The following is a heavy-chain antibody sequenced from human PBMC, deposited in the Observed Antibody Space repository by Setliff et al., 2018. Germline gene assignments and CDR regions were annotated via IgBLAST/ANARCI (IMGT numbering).Heavy chain of an antibody. D-gene: IGHD3-9*01. CDR3: ASTVHYDMASVSAFDI. CDR1: GYTFTSYG. Sequence: GASVKVSCKASGYTFTSYGISWVRQAPGQGLEWMGWISAYNGNTNYAQKLQGRVTMTTDTSTSTAYMELRSLRSDDTAVYYCASTVHYDMASVSAFDIWGQGTMVTVSS. J-gene: IGHJ3*02. CDR2: ISAYNGNT. V-gene: IGHV1-18*01.